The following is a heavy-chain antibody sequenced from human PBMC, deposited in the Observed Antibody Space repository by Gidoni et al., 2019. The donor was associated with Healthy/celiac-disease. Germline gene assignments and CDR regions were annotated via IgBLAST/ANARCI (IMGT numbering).Heavy chain of an antibody. CDR1: GGSISRYS. CDR3: ARDLSTSSGWKVYNWFDP. V-gene: IGHV4-4*07. D-gene: IGHD6-19*01. CDR2: IYTSGST. Sequence: QVQLQESGPGLVKPSATLSLTCTASGGSISRYSWGWIRQPAGKGLEWIGRIYTSGSTNYNPSLKSRVTMSVDTSKNQFSLKLSSVTAADTAVYYCARDLSTSSGWKVYNWFDPWGQGTLVTVSS. J-gene: IGHJ5*02.